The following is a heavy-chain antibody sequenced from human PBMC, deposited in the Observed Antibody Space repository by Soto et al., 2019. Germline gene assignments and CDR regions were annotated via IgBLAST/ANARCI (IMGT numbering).Heavy chain of an antibody. CDR2: IVPMFGTR. CDR1: GGTFNNYD. CDR3: ARGITMVRGSSPYYFDS. V-gene: IGHV1-69*06. J-gene: IGHJ4*02. Sequence: QVQLVQSGGEVKKPGSSVKVSCKASGGTFNNYDLSWVRQAPGRGLEWMGGIVPMFGTREYAQRFQGRVTITADRSTSTAYMELSSLRAEDTAVYYCARGITMVRGSSPYYFDSWGQGTPVTVSS. D-gene: IGHD3-10*01.